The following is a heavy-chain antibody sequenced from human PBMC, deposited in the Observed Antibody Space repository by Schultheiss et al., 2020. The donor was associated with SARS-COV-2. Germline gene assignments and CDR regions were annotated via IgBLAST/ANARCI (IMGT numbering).Heavy chain of an antibody. Sequence: GGSLRLSCAASGFTFSSYAMSWVRQAPGKGLEWVSVIYSGGSTYYADSVKGRFTISRDNSKNTLYLQMNSLRAEDTAVYYCARRGYSYGLFDYWGQGTLVTVSS. CDR2: IYSGGST. CDR3: ARRGYSYGLFDY. CDR1: GFTFSSYA. J-gene: IGHJ4*02. D-gene: IGHD5-18*01. V-gene: IGHV3-66*04.